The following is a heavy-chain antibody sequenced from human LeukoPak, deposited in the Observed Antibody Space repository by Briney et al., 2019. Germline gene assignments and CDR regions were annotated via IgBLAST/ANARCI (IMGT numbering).Heavy chain of an antibody. V-gene: IGHV3-53*01. CDR1: GLTVSSNY. Sequence: GGSLRLSCAASGLTVSSNYMSWVRQAPGKGLEWVSVIYSGGSTYYADSVKGRFTISRDNSKNTLYLQMNSLRAEDTAVYYCARLDSSGYYLDYWGQGTLVTVSS. D-gene: IGHD3-22*01. CDR2: IYSGGST. CDR3: ARLDSSGYYLDY. J-gene: IGHJ4*02.